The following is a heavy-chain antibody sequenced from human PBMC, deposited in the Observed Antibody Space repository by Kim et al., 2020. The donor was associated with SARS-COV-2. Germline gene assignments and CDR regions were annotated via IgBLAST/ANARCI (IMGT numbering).Heavy chain of an antibody. Sequence: SETLSLTCAVYGGSFSGYYWSWIRQPPGKGLEWIGGINHSGSTNYNPSLKSRVTISVDTSKNQFSLKLSSVTAADTAVYYCARGTLIVATNHYYYYGMDV. CDR3: ARGTLIVATNHYYYYGMDV. J-gene: IGHJ6*01. CDR2: INHSGST. D-gene: IGHD5-12*01. CDR1: GGSFSGYY. V-gene: IGHV4-34*01.